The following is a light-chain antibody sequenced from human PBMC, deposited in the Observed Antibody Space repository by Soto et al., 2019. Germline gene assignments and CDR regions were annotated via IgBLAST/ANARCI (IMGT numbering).Light chain of an antibody. CDR3: SSYTISSTYV. V-gene: IGLV2-18*02. J-gene: IGLJ1*01. CDR2: GVN. CDR1: SSDVGSYNR. Sequence: QSVLTQPPSVSGSPGQSVAISCTGTSSDVGSYNRVSWYQQPPGTAPKLMIYGVNNRPSGVPDRFSGSKSGNTASLTISGLQAEDEADYYCSSYTISSTYVFGTGTKVTV.